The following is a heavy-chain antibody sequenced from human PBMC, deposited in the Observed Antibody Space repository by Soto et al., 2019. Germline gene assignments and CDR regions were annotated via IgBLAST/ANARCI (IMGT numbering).Heavy chain of an antibody. CDR2: IYYSGST. V-gene: IGHV4-59*01. J-gene: IGHJ6*03. CDR3: ARSTLPGFYYYYMDV. D-gene: IGHD2-2*01. CDR1: GGSISSYY. Sequence: PEETLSLTCTVSGGSISSYYWSWIRQPPGKGLEWIGYIYYSGSTNYNPSLKSRVTISVDTSKNQFSLKLSSVTAADTAVYYCARSTLPGFYYYYMDVWXKGTTVTVSS.